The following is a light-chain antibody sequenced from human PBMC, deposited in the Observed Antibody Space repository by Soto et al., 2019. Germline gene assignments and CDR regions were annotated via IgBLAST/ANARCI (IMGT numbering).Light chain of an antibody. V-gene: IGKV3-15*01. CDR1: QSISFN. J-gene: IGKJ3*01. Sequence: ERVMTQSPATLSVSPGERATLSCRASQSISFNLAWYQQKPGQAPRLLIYGASTRATGIPARFSGSGSGTEFTLTISILQSEDFAVYYCQQYNSWPPIFTFGPGTKVDVK. CDR3: QQYNSWPPIFT. CDR2: GAS.